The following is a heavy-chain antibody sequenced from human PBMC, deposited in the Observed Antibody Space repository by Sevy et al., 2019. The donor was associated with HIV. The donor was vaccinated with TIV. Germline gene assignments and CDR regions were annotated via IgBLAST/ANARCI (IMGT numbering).Heavy chain of an antibody. J-gene: IGHJ6*02. CDR1: GFTVSSNY. CDR3: ATGTSPFWSGFYYYYGMGV. D-gene: IGHD3-3*01. V-gene: IGHV3-53*01. CDR2: IYSGGST. Sequence: GGSLRLSCAASGFTVSSNYMSWVRQAPGKGLEWVSVIYSGGSTYYADSVKGRFTISRDNSKNTLYLQMNSLRAEDTAVYYCATGTSPFWSGFYYYYGMGVWGQGTTVTVSS.